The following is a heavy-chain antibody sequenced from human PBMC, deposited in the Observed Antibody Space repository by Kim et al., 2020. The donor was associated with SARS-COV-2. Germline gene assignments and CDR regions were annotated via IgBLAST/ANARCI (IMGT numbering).Heavy chain of an antibody. CDR1: GFSLSTSGMC. CDR2: IDWDDDK. CDR3: ARIRGIAVAGTDYYYGMDV. V-gene: IGHV2-70*01. Sequence: SGPTLVNPTQTLTLTCTFSGFSLSTSGMCVSWIRQPPGKALEWLALIDWDDDKYYSTSLKTRLTISKDTSKNQVVLTMTNMDPVDTATYYCARIRGIAVAGTDYYYGMDVWGQGTTVTVSS. J-gene: IGHJ6*02. D-gene: IGHD6-19*01.